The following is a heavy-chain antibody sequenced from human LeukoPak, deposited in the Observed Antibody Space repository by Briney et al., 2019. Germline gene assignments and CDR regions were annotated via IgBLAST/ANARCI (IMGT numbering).Heavy chain of an antibody. D-gene: IGHD2-2*01. CDR1: GFTFSSYA. CDR2: ISGSGGST. V-gene: IGHV3-23*01. CDR3: AKDHKLGYCSSTSCYPFDY. Sequence: GGSLRLSCAASGFTFSSYAMSWVRQAPGKGLKWVSAISGSGGSTYYADSVKGRFTISRDNSKNTLYLQMNSLRAEDTAVYYCAKDHKLGYCSSTSCYPFDYWGQGTLVTVSS. J-gene: IGHJ4*02.